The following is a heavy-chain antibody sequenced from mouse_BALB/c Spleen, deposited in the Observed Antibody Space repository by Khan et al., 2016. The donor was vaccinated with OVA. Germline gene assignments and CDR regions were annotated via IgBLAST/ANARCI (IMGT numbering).Heavy chain of an antibody. Sequence: EVQLQESGPGLVNPSQSLSLTCTVTGYSITSDYAWNWIRQFPGNKLEWMGYINYSGSTTYNPALKSRISITRDTSKNQFFLQLNSVTTEDTATDYCARDGSRYNYAMDYWGQGTSVTVSS. V-gene: IGHV3-2*02. CDR2: INYSGST. CDR1: GYSITSDYA. D-gene: IGHD2-3*01. J-gene: IGHJ4*01. CDR3: ARDGSRYNYAMDY.